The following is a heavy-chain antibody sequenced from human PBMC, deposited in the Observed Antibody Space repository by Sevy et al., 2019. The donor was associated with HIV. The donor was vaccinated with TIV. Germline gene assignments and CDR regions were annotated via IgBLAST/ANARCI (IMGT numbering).Heavy chain of an antibody. CDR3: ARVAGGTYYFDY. D-gene: IGHD1-26*01. CDR2: TTTKAKSYIT. CDR1: GFTFSDHY. J-gene: IGHJ4*02. V-gene: IGHV3-72*01. Sequence: GGSLRLSCAASGFTFSDHYMDWVRQAPGKGLEWVGRTTTKAKSYITQYAASVKGRFTISRDDSKNSLYLQMNSLKTEDTAVYYCARVAGGTYYFDYWGQGTLVTVSS.